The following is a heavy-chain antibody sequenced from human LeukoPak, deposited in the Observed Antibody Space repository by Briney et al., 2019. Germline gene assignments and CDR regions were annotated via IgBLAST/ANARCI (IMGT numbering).Heavy chain of an antibody. CDR2: ILGSGDGT. Sequence: GGSLRLSCAASGFTFNNFAMTWVRQAPGKGLEWVSSILGSGDGTSYVDSVKGRFTISRDNSKNTLYLQMNSLTAEDTAVYYCAKHVRTSVWFFDYWGQGTLVTVSS. CDR1: GFTFNNFA. D-gene: IGHD6-19*01. J-gene: IGHJ4*02. V-gene: IGHV3-23*01. CDR3: AKHVRTSVWFFDY.